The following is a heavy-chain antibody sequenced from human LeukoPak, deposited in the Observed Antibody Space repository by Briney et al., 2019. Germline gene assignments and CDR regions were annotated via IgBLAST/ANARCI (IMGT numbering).Heavy chain of an antibody. CDR1: GISSSIYG. CDR3: VRDHVFCRGGSCYGDY. CDR2: IDVGVDTA. V-gene: IGHV3-23*01. J-gene: IGHJ4*02. D-gene: IGHD2-15*01. Sequence: PGGSLTLSCAASGISSSIYGMSWVRQAPGKGLEWVSAIDVGVDTAYYADSVKGRFTISRDNSKETLYLQMSSLRAHDTAIYYCVRDHVFCRGGSCYGDYWGQGALVTVSS.